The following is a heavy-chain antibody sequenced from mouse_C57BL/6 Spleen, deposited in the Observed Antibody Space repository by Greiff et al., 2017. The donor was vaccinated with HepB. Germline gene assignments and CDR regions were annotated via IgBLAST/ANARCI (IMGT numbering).Heavy chain of an antibody. CDR2: INPGSGGT. V-gene: IGHV1-54*01. J-gene: IGHJ2*01. CDR1: GYAFTNYL. Sequence: VQLQQSGAELVRPGTSVKVSCKASGYAFTNYLIEWVKQRPGQGLEWIGVINPGSGGTNYNEKFKGKATLTADKSSSTAYMQLSSLTSEDSAVYFCARGGGMITRLDYWGQGTTLTVSS. CDR3: ARGGGMITRLDY. D-gene: IGHD2-4*01.